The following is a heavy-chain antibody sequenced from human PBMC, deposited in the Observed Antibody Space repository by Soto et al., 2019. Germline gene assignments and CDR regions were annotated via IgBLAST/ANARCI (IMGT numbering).Heavy chain of an antibody. CDR2: IYYSGST. J-gene: IGHJ4*02. CDR3: ARHQASGSYDY. CDR1: GGSISSYY. Sequence: ETLSLTCTVSGGSISSYYWSWIRQPPGKGLEWIGYIYYSGSTNYNPSLKSRVTISVDTSKNQFSLKLSSVTAADTAVYYCARHQASGSYDYWGQGTLVTVSS. V-gene: IGHV4-59*08. D-gene: IGHD3-10*01.